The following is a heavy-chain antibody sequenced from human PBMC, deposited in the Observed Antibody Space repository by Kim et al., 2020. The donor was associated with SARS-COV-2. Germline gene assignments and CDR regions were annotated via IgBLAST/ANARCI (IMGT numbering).Heavy chain of an antibody. D-gene: IGHD1-20*01. J-gene: IGHJ4*02. CDR3: AKGNRNGRKSGWSSQDYFDY. V-gene: IGHV3-23*01. Sequence: GGSLRLSCAASGFTFSSYAMSWVRQAPGKGLEWVSAISGSGGSTYYADSVKGRFTISRDNSKNTLYLQMNSLRAEDTAVYYCAKGNRNGRKSGWSSQDYFDYWGQGTLVTVSS. CDR1: GFTFSSYA. CDR2: ISGSGGST.